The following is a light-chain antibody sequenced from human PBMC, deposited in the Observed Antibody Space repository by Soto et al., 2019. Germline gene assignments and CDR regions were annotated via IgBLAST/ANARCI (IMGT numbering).Light chain of an antibody. CDR2: KAS. CDR3: QQYSTYPWT. V-gene: IGKV1-5*03. J-gene: IGKJ1*01. Sequence: DIQMTQSPSTLSASVGDRVTITCRASQSISTWLAWYQQKPGKAPKLLIYKASSLQSGVPPEFSGRGSGTEFTLTISSLQPHDFAPYYCQQYSTYPWTFGQGPNV. CDR1: QSISTW.